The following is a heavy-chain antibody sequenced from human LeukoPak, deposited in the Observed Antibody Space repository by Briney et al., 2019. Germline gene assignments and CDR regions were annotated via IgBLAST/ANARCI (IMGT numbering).Heavy chain of an antibody. Sequence: PGGSLRLSCAASGFTFSIYAMTWVRQAPGKGLEWVSAISGSGGSTYYADSVKGRFTISRDNSKNTLYLQMNSLRAEDTAVYYCAKVPYYYDSSGYFPFDYWGQGTLVTVSS. CDR2: ISGSGGST. J-gene: IGHJ4*02. D-gene: IGHD3-22*01. V-gene: IGHV3-23*01. CDR1: GFTFSIYA. CDR3: AKVPYYYDSSGYFPFDY.